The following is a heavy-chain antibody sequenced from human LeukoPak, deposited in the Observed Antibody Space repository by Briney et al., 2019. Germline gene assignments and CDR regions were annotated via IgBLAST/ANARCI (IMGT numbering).Heavy chain of an antibody. CDR3: ARENTVYSDY. CDR1: GFTFSSYT. J-gene: IGHJ4*02. CDR2: ISSSGTYI. Sequence: GGSLRLSCAASGFTFSSYTINWVRQAPGKGLEWVSSISSSGTYIYYADSVKGRFTISRDNAKNSLYLQMNGLRAEDTAVYYCARENTVYSDYWGQGTLVTVSS. V-gene: IGHV3-21*01. D-gene: IGHD2-8*01.